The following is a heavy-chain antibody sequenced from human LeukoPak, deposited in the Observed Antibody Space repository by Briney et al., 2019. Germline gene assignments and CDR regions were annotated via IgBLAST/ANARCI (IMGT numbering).Heavy chain of an antibody. D-gene: IGHD1-14*01. J-gene: IGHJ5*02. CDR1: GFPFNGYW. Sequence: GGSLRLSCAASGFPFNGYWMSWVRQAPGRGLECVANIKEDGSETYFVDSVKGRFTISRDNAKNSVYLQMNRLRAEDTAVYYCAKKYNTGLDPWGQGTLVTVSS. CDR3: AKKYNTGLDP. CDR2: IKEDGSET. V-gene: IGHV3-7*03.